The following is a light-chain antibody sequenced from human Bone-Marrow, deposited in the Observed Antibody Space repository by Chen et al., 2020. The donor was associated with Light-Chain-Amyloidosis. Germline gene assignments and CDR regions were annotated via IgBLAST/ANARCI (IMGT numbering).Light chain of an antibody. CDR2: AAS. CDR3: QQSYSIPFT. Sequence: DIQMTQSPSSLSASVGDRVTVTCRASHNVGTYLNWYQQKLGKAPKLLIYAASTLHSGVPSRFSGSASETAFTLTISSLQPDDFAIYYCQQSYSIPFTFGGGTKVDIK. CDR1: HNVGTY. J-gene: IGKJ4*01. V-gene: IGKV1-39*01.